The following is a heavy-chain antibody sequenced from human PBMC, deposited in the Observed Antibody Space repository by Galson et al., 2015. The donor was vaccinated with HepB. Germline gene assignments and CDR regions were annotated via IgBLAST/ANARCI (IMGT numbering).Heavy chain of an antibody. J-gene: IGHJ1*01. CDR3: ATGTRAGSSSTWLTF. CDR2: LNPNTGGT. CDR1: GYTFTNYF. V-gene: IGHV1-2*02. Sequence: SVKVSCKASGYTFTNYFVHWVQQAPGQSLEWLGWLNPNTGGTNYSPRFQGRVTMSRDTSINTAYLDFNTLTSDDAAVYYCATGTRAGSSSTWLTFWGQGTLLSVSS. D-gene: IGHD6-13*01.